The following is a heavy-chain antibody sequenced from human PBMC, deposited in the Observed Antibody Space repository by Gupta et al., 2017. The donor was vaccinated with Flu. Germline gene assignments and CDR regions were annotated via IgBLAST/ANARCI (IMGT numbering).Heavy chain of an antibody. J-gene: IGHJ4*02. CDR1: GFTFPKFY. V-gene: IGHV3-11*01. Sequence: QVQVVESGGGLVEPGGSLRLSCTASGFTFPKFYMGWLRQAPGKGLEWVSYISSGGTTMYYADSLKGRFAISRDNAKNSVYLQMNGLRAEDTAVYYCARLCGQSGYCLDYWGQGVLVTVSS. CDR2: ISSGGTTM. CDR3: ARLCGQSGYCLDY. D-gene: IGHD5-12*01.